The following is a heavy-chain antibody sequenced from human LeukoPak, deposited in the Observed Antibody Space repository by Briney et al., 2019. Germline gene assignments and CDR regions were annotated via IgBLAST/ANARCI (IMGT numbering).Heavy chain of an antibody. V-gene: IGHV4-30-2*01. J-gene: IGHJ4*02. CDR3: ARAVVRGVIDY. D-gene: IGHD3-10*01. Sequence: PSQTLSLTCAVSGGSISSGGYSWSWIRQPPGKGLEWIGYIYHSGSTYHNPSLKSRVTISVDRSKNQFSLKLSSVTAADTAVYYCARAVVRGVIDYWGQGTLVTVSS. CDR2: IYHSGST. CDR1: GGSISSGGYS.